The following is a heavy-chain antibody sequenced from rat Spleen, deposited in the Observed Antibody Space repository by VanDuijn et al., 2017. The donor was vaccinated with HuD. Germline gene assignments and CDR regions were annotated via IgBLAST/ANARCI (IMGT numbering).Heavy chain of an antibody. CDR2: ISTGGTRT. J-gene: IGHJ2*01. CDR1: GRTFSDYY. Sequence: EVQLVESGGGLVQPGRSLKLSCAASGRTFSDYYMAWVRQAPTKGLEWVGYISTGGTRTYYRDSVKGRFTISRDNAKSTLYLQMNSLRSEDTATYYCASNNIGTTTYYFDYWGQGVMVTVSS. CDR3: ASNNIGTTTYYFDY. V-gene: IGHV5-27*01. D-gene: IGHD1-5*01.